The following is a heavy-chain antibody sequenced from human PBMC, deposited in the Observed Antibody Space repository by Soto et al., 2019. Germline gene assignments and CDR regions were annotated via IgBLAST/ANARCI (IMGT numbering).Heavy chain of an antibody. CDR2: INHSGST. V-gene: IGHV4-34*01. CDR3: AKRWGNRWSPTNYPSYGMDL. D-gene: IGHD1-26*01. Sequence: SETLSLTCAVSGGSFSGYYWNWIRQPPGKGLEWIGDINHSGSTNYNPSLKSRVTISVDTSKNQFSLRLSSVTAADTAVYYCAKRWGNRWSPTNYPSYGMDLLCQGTSVTAS. CDR1: GGSFSGYY. J-gene: IGHJ6*02.